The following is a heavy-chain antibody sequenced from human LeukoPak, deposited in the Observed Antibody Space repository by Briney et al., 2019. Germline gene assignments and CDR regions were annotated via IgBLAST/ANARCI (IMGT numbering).Heavy chain of an antibody. CDR3: ARSVVSGTYYYYYMDV. V-gene: IGHV1-69*11. Sequence: ASVKVSCKASGGTFSSYAISWVRQAPGQGLEWMGRIIPILGTANYAQEFQGRVTITADESTSTAYMELSSLRSEDTAVYYCARSVVSGTYYYYYMDVWGKGTTVTVSS. CDR2: IIPILGTA. D-gene: IGHD1-1*01. CDR1: GGTFSSYA. J-gene: IGHJ6*03.